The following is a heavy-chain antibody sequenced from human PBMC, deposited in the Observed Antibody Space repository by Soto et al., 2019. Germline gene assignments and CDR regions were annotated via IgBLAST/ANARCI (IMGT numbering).Heavy chain of an antibody. J-gene: IGHJ3*02. CDR3: ARDLDVVVAATGGAAFDI. V-gene: IGHV1-69*04. CDR1: GGTFSSYT. D-gene: IGHD2-15*01. Sequence: SVKVSCKASGGTFSSYTISWVRQVPGQGLEWMGRIIPILGIANYAQKFQGRVTITADKSTSTAYMELSSLRSEDTAVYYCARDLDVVVAATGGAAFDIWGQGTMVTVSS. CDR2: IIPILGIA.